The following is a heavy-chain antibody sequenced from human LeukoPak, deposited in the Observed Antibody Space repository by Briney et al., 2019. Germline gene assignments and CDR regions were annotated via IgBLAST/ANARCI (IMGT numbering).Heavy chain of an antibody. J-gene: IGHJ6*03. CDR1: GDGISSYY. CDR2: IYYSGST. CDR3: ASLALIPAAFAFYYFYYMDV. D-gene: IGHD2-2*01. Sequence: PSETLSLTCTVSGDGISSYYWRWIRQPPGKGLEWIGYIYYSGSTNYNPSLKSRVTISVDTSKNQFSLKLNSVTAADTAVYYCASLALIPAAFAFYYFYYMDVWGKGTTVTVSS. V-gene: IGHV4-59*01.